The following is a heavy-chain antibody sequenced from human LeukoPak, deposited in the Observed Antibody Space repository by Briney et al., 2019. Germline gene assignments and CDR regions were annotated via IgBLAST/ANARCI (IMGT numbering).Heavy chain of an antibody. Sequence: ASVKVSCKASGGTFSSYAISWVRQAPGQGLEWMGWINPNSGVTNYAQKLQGRVTMTTDTSTSTAYMELRSLRSDDTAVYYCARGLGTSPFNWFDPWGQGTLVTVSS. D-gene: IGHD2-2*01. V-gene: IGHV1-18*01. CDR2: INPNSGVT. J-gene: IGHJ5*02. CDR3: ARGLGTSPFNWFDP. CDR1: GGTFSSYA.